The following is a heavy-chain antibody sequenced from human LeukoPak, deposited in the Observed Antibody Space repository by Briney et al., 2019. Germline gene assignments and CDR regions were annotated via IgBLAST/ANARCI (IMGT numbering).Heavy chain of an antibody. V-gene: IGHV4-34*01. D-gene: IGHD2-2*01. CDR2: INHSGST. CDR3: AAIYCSSTSCYFSAIDI. CDR1: GGSFSGYY. J-gene: IGHJ3*02. Sequence: SETLSLTCAVYGGSFSGYYWSWIRQPPGKGLEWIGEINHSGSTNYNPSLKSRVTISVDTSKNQFSLKLSSVTAADTAVYYCAAIYCSSTSCYFSAIDIWGQGTMVTVSS.